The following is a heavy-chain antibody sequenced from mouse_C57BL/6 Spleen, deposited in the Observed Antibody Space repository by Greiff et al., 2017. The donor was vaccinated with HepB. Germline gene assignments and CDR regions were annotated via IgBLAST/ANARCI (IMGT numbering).Heavy chain of an antibody. V-gene: IGHV5-4*03. J-gene: IGHJ4*01. CDR2: ISDGGSYT. D-gene: IGHD1-1*02. CDR1: GFTFSSYA. Sequence: EVKLVESGGGLVKPGGSLKLSCAASGFTFSSYAMSWVRQTPEKRLEWVATISDGGSYTYYPDNVKGRFTISRDKAKNNMYLQRSHLKSEDTAMYFCARSSGVAKAMDYWGQGTSVTVSS. CDR3: ARSSGVAKAMDY.